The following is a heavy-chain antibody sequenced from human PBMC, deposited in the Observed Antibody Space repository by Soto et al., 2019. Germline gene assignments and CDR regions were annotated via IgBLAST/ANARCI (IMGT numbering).Heavy chain of an antibody. CDR2: ISYDGNDK. CDR3: AGVADASGRPWD. D-gene: IGHD5-12*01. CDR1: AFTFSNSA. V-gene: IGHV3-30*03. J-gene: IGHJ4*02. Sequence: QVQLVESGGGVVQPGRSLGLSCASSAFTFSNSAIHWVRQTPGKGLEWVAVISYDGNDKYYADSVKGRFTISRDNSRNTLYLQMNSLRVEDTAIYYCAGVADASGRPWDWGQGTLVTVSS.